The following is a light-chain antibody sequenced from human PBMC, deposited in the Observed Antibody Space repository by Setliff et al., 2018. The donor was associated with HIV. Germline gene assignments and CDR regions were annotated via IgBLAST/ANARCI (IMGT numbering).Light chain of an antibody. Sequence: QSVLTQPASVSGSPGQSITISCTETSSDVGGYKYVSWYQQHPGKAPKLMIYDATHRPSGVSNRFSGSKSGNTASLTISGLQAEDEADYYCSSYTSGSTSRVFGTGTRSPS. V-gene: IGLV2-14*01. J-gene: IGLJ1*01. CDR3: SSYTSGSTSRV. CDR1: SSDVGGYKY. CDR2: DAT.